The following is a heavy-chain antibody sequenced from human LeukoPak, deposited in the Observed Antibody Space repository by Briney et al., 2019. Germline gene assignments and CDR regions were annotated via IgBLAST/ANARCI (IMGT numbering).Heavy chain of an antibody. V-gene: IGHV3-7*01. D-gene: IGHD2-15*01. CDR3: GRGSRISDY. CDR1: GFIFSSYW. J-gene: IGHJ4*02. CDR2: IKQDGSEK. Sequence: PGGSLRLSCEVSGFIFSSYWMSWLRQAPGKGPEWVAHIKQDGSEKDYVDSVKGRFTISRDNGKNSLYLQMNSLRAEDTAVYYCGRGSRISDYWGQGTQVTVS.